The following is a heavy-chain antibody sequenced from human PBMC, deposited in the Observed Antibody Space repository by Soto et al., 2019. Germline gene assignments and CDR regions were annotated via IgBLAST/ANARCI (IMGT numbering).Heavy chain of an antibody. CDR1: GFTFSSYA. CDR3: ARVSVAFWSGYLGYFDY. D-gene: IGHD3-3*01. Sequence: EVQLLESGGGLVQPGGSLRLSCAASGFTFSSYAMSWVRQAPGKGLEWVSAISGSGGSTYYADSVKGRFTISRDNAKNSLYLQMNSLRAEDTAVYYCARVSVAFWSGYLGYFDYWGQGTLVTVSS. J-gene: IGHJ4*02. V-gene: IGHV3-23*01. CDR2: ISGSGGST.